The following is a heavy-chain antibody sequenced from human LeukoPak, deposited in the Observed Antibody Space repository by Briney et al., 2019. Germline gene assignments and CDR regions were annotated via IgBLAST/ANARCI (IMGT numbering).Heavy chain of an antibody. CDR1: GFTVSSNY. CDR3: AGDKTTGGWYEFDY. Sequence: GSLRLSCAASGFTVSSNYMSWVRQGPGKRLECVSVISNDGDTYYADSVKGRFTISRDTSKNTVSLQMNSLRAEDTAVYYCAGDKTTGGWYEFDYWGQGTLVTVSS. J-gene: IGHJ4*02. V-gene: IGHV3-53*01. CDR2: ISNDGDT. D-gene: IGHD6-19*01.